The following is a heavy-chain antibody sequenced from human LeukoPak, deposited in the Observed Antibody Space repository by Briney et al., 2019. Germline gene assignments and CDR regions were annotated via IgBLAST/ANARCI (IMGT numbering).Heavy chain of an antibody. CDR2: IKTDGSST. CDR3: AKGLWFGELFDAFDI. Sequence: PGGSLRLSCAASGFTFSSYWMHWVRQAPGKGLVWVSRIKTDGSSTSYADSVKGRFTISRDNAKNTLYLQMNSLRAEDTAVYYCAKGLWFGELFDAFDIWGQGTMVTVSS. D-gene: IGHD3-10*01. V-gene: IGHV3-74*01. CDR1: GFTFSSYW. J-gene: IGHJ3*02.